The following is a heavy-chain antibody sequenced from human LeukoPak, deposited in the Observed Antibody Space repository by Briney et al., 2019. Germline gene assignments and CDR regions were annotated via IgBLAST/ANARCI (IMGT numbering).Heavy chain of an antibody. Sequence: PSETLSLTCAVSGGSISSSRYYWAWIRQPPGKGPEWIGSIYYSGTTYYSPSLKSPVTIFLDASKNQFSLKLTSLTAADTAVYYCARGSYALDYWGQGTLVTVSS. CDR3: ARGSYALDY. CDR1: GGSISSSRYY. D-gene: IGHD2-2*01. CDR2: IYYSGTT. J-gene: IGHJ4*02. V-gene: IGHV4-39*01.